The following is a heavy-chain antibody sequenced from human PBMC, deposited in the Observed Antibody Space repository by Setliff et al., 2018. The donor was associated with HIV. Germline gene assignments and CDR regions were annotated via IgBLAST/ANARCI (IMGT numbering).Heavy chain of an antibody. J-gene: IGHJ5*02. CDR3: ARGKNIVVVPAAPNWFDP. CDR1: GYTFTYYA. Sequence: ASVKVSCKASGYTFTYYAIHWVRQAPGQRLEWMGWIKTGNGNTKYSQNFQGRVTITRDTSASTAYMELSSLRSQDTAVYYCARGKNIVVVPAAPNWFDPWGQGTLVTVSS. D-gene: IGHD2-2*01. V-gene: IGHV1-3*04. CDR2: IKTGNGNT.